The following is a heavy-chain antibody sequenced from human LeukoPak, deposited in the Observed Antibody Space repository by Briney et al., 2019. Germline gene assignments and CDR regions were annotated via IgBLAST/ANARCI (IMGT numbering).Heavy chain of an antibody. V-gene: IGHV3-53*01. CDR1: GFTFSSYG. J-gene: IGHJ6*03. CDR2: IYSGGRT. D-gene: IGHD3-10*01. CDR3: ARVYYGSGSLHYYYYYMDV. Sequence: GGSLRLSCAASGFTFSSYGMSWVRQAPGKGLEWVSVIYSGGRTSYADSVKGRFTISRDNSKNTLYLQMNSLRAEDTAVYYCARVYYGSGSLHYYYYYMDVWGKGTTVTISS.